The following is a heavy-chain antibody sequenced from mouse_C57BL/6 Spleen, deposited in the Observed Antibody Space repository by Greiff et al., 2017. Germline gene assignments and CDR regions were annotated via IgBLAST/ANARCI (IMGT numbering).Heavy chain of an antibody. CDR3: ARSQFITTG. CDR2: INPKNGGT. J-gene: IGHJ2*01. CDR1: GYTFTDYY. V-gene: IGHV1-26*01. Sequence: VQLQQSGPELVKPGASVKISCKASGYTFTDYYMNWVKQSHGKSLEWIGDINPKNGGTSYNQKFKGKATLTVDKSSSTAYMELRSLTSEDSAVYYCARSQFITTGWGQGTTLTVSS. D-gene: IGHD1-1*01.